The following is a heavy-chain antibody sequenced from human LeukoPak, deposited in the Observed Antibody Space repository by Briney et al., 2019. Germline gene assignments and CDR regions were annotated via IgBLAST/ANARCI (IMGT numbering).Heavy chain of an antibody. Sequence: GESLKISCKGSGYIFTNYWIVWVRQMPGKGLEWMGIVYPGDSDARYSPSFQGQVTISADKSISTAYLQWSSLKASDTAMYYCARAPSGYCSSTNCRDWLVPWGQGTLVTVSS. V-gene: IGHV5-51*01. CDR2: VYPGDSDA. CDR3: ARAPSGYCSSTNCRDWLVP. J-gene: IGHJ5*02. D-gene: IGHD2-2*01. CDR1: GYIFTNYW.